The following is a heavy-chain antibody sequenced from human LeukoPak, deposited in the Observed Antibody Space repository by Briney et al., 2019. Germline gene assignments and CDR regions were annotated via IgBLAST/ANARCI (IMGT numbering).Heavy chain of an antibody. D-gene: IGHD2-8*01. Sequence: SVKVSCKASGYTFTSYDINWVRQATGQGLEWMGRIIPIFGTANYAQKFQGRVTITTDESTSTAYVELSSLRSEDTAVYYCAGQIVLTDYFDYWGQGTLVTVSS. V-gene: IGHV1-69*05. CDR2: IIPIFGTA. J-gene: IGHJ4*02. CDR3: AGQIVLTDYFDY. CDR1: GYTFTSYD.